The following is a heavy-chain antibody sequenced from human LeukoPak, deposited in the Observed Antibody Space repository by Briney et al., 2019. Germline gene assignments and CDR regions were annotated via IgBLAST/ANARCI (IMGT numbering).Heavy chain of an antibody. V-gene: IGHV3-33*08. J-gene: IGHJ4*02. CDR2: IWYDGSNK. CDR3: ARDPEGSSWYFDY. CDR1: GFTFSSYA. Sequence: GGSLRLSCAASGFTFSSYAMHWVRQAPGKGLEWVAVIWYDGSNKYYADSVKGRFTISRDNSKNTLYLQMNSLRAEDTAVYYCARDPEGSSWYFDYWGQGTLVTVSS. D-gene: IGHD6-13*01.